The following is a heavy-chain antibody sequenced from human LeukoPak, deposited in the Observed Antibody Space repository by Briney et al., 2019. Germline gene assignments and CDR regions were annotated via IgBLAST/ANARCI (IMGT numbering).Heavy chain of an antibody. V-gene: IGHV3-48*02. Sequence: GGSLRLSCAASGFTFSSYSMNWVRQAPGKGLEWVSYISSSSSTIYYADSMKGRFTISRDNAKNSLYLQMNSLRDEDTAVYYCARVRQQLLGSFDYWGQGTLVTVSS. J-gene: IGHJ4*02. CDR1: GFTFSSYS. D-gene: IGHD6-13*01. CDR2: ISSSSSTI. CDR3: ARVRQQLLGSFDY.